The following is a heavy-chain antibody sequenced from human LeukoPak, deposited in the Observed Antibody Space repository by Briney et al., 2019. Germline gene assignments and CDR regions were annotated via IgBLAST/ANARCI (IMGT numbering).Heavy chain of an antibody. CDR3: ARDSPPGYYYYGMDV. Sequence: GASVKVSGKASGYTFTSYGISWVRQAPGQGLEWMGWISAYNGNTNYAQKLQGRVTMTTDTSTSTAYMELRSLRSDDTAVYYCARDSPPGYYYYGMDVWGQGTTVTVSS. CDR1: GYTFTSYG. J-gene: IGHJ6*02. V-gene: IGHV1-18*01. CDR2: ISAYNGNT.